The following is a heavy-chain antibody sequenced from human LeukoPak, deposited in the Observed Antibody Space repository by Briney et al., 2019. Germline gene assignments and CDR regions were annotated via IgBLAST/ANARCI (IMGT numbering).Heavy chain of an antibody. Sequence: PSETLSLTCTVSGGSISSYYWSWIRQPAGKGLEWIGRVYTSGSTNYNPSLKSRVTMSVDTSKNQFSLKLSSVTAADTAVYYCARHVTLSYGALWYFDLWGRGTLVTVSS. J-gene: IGHJ2*01. CDR3: ARHVTLSYGALWYFDL. CDR1: GGSISSYY. D-gene: IGHD5-18*01. CDR2: VYTSGST. V-gene: IGHV4-4*07.